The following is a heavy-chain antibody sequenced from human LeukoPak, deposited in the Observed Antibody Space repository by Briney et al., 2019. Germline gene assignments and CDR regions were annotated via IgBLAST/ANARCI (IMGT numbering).Heavy chain of an antibody. V-gene: IGHV4-61*02. CDR1: GGSISSGSYY. CDR2: IYTSGST. CDR3: ARGLPRPLDYYMDV. J-gene: IGHJ6*03. D-gene: IGHD6-6*01. Sequence: PSQTLSLTCAVSGGSISSGSYYWSWIRQPAGKGLEWIGRIYTSGSTNYNPSLKSRVTISVDTSKNQFSLKLSSVTAADTAVYYCARGLPRPLDYYMDVWGKGTTVTVSS.